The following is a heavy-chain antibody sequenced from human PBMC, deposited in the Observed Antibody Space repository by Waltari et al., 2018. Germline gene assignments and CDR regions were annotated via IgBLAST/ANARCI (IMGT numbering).Heavy chain of an antibody. CDR3: ARAGDISVATSFDY. Sequence: QVQLQESGPGLVKPSETLSLTCTVSGGSLSSYYWSWIRQPPGKGLEWIGYIYYSGSTNYNPSLKSRVTISVDTSKNQFSLKLSSVTAADTAVYYCARAGDISVATSFDYWGQGTLVTVSS. D-gene: IGHD5-12*01. CDR2: IYYSGST. J-gene: IGHJ4*02. V-gene: IGHV4-59*01. CDR1: GGSLSSYY.